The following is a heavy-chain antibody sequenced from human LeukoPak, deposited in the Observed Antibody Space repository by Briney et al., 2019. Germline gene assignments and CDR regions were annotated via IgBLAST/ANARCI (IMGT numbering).Heavy chain of an antibody. J-gene: IGHJ5*02. CDR2: IIPIFGTA. D-gene: IGHD2-21*02. Sequence: GSSVKVSCKASGGTFSSYAISWVRQAPGQGLEWMGGIIPIFGTANYAQKFQGRVTITADESTSTAYMELSSLRSEDTAVYYCARASPYCGGDCYVDSAQGWFDPWGQGTLVTVSS. CDR3: ARASPYCGGDCYVDSAQGWFDP. CDR1: GGTFSSYA. V-gene: IGHV1-69*01.